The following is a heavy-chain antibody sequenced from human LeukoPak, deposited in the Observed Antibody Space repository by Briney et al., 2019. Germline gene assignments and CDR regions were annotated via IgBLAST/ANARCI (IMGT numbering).Heavy chain of an antibody. V-gene: IGHV4-59*01. D-gene: IGHD3-22*01. CDR2: IYYSGST. Sequence: SETLSLTCTVSGGSISSYYWSWIRQPPGKGLEWIGYIYYSGSTNYNPSLKSRVTISVDTSKNQFSLKLSSVTAADTAVYYCASDSSGYYWAWGQGTLVTVSS. CDR3: ASDSSGYYWA. CDR1: GGSISSYY. J-gene: IGHJ5*02.